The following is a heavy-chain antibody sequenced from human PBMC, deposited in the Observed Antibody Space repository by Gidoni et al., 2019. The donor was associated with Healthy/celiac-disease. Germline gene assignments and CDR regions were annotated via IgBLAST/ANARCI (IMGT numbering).Heavy chain of an antibody. CDR3: AKSWVSNSSGKVYWYFDL. V-gene: IGHV3-23*01. CDR2: ISGSGGST. Sequence: EVQLLESGGGLVQPGGSMRLSCAASGSTFSSYARSWVRQAPGKGLEWVSAISGSGGSTYYADSVKGRFTISRDNSKNTLYLQMNSLRAEDTAVYYCAKSWVSNSSGKVYWYFDLWGRGTLVTVSS. J-gene: IGHJ2*01. CDR1: GSTFSSYA. D-gene: IGHD6-19*01.